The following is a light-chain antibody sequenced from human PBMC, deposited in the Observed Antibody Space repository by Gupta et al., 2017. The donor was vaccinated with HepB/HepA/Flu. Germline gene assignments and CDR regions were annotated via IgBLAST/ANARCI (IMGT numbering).Light chain of an antibody. CDR2: NDD. CDR3: AAWDNSLSGYV. Sequence: QSVLTQPPSASGTPGQRVTISCSGSSPNVGRDNVYWYQQLPGTAPKLLIDNDDQRPSGVPDRFSGYKSGTSDSLDISGLRSEDEAEYYCAAWDNSLSGYVFGTGTWVTVL. CDR1: SPNVGRDN. J-gene: IGLJ1*01. V-gene: IGLV1-47*02.